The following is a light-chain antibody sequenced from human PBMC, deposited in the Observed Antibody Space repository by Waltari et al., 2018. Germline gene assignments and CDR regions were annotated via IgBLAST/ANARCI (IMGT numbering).Light chain of an antibody. CDR1: SSNIENNY. CDR2: DNN. V-gene: IGLV1-51*01. J-gene: IGLJ3*02. Sequence: QSVLTQPPSVSVAPGQRVTISCSGSSSNIENNYVSWYQQLPGTAPQLLIYDNNKRPSGIPDRFSGSKSVTSATPDITGLQTGDEADYYCGAWDTSLSTVMFGGGTKLTVL. CDR3: GAWDTSLSTVM.